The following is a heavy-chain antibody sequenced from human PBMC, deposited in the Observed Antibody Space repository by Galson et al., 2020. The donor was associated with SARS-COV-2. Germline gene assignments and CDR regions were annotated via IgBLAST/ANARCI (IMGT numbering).Heavy chain of an antibody. D-gene: IGHD3-16*01. J-gene: IGHJ4*02. V-gene: IGHV2-70*04. CDR1: GFSLNTHGMR. CDR3: SRLFYARAGVHVVSYYFDD. Sequence: PGPTLVKPTQTLTLTCTFSGFSLNTHGMRVHWIRQPPGTALEWLARIDWDDAKFYSTSLKPRLTISRDTSKDQVVLTMTNMDPADTATYFCSRLFYARAGVHVVSYYFDDWGQGVLGTVSS. CDR2: IDWDDAK.